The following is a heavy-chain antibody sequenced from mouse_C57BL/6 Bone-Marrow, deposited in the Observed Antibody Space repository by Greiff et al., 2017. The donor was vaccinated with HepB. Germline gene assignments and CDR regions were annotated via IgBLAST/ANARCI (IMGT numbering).Heavy chain of an antibody. D-gene: IGHD1-1*01. V-gene: IGHV1-69*01. Sequence: VQLQQPGAELVMPGASVKLSCKASGYTFTSYWMHWVKQRPGQGLEWIGEIDPSDSYTNYNQKFKGKSTLTVDKSSSTAYMQRSSLTSEDSAVYYCARDPDYYGSGYWGQGTTLTVSS. CDR1: GYTFTSYW. CDR3: ARDPDYYGSGY. J-gene: IGHJ2*01. CDR2: IDPSDSYT.